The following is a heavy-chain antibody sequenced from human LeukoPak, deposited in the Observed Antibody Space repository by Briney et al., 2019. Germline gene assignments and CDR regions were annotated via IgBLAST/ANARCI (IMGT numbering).Heavy chain of an antibody. Sequence: PGGSLRLSCAASGFTFSSYAMHWVRQAPGKGLEWVAVISYDGSNKYYADSVKGRFTISRDNSKNTLYLQMNSLRAEDTAVYYCAKTGIVATIIQPFDYWGQGTLVTVSS. V-gene: IGHV3-30-3*02. J-gene: IGHJ4*02. CDR3: AKTGIVATIIQPFDY. CDR2: ISYDGSNK. D-gene: IGHD5-12*01. CDR1: GFTFSSYA.